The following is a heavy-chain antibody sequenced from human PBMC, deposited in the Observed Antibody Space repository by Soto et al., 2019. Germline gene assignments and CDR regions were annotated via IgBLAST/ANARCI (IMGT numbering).Heavy chain of an antibody. CDR2: SSTNSDYR. V-gene: IGHV1-18*04. Sequence: SLQVSCTASGYRFTTYRITWVRQAPGRGLEWMGSSSTNSDYRNYAEKFQGRVTMTTDASTTTAYMELRSLPSDDTAAYFCAREDGECTTTYSSSWFASWGQGHQGTVSS. D-gene: IGHD1-1*01. CDR3: AREDGECTTTYSSSWFAS. J-gene: IGHJ5*01. CDR1: GYRFTTYR.